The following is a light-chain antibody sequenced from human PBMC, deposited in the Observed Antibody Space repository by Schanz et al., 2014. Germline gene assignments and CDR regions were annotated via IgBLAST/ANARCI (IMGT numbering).Light chain of an antibody. CDR3: SSYTSSSPYV. CDR1: NSDVGGYNY. Sequence: QSVLTQPPSASGSPGQSVTISCTGTNSDVGGYNYVSWYQHHPGKAPKLMIYDVSNRPSGVSNRFSGSKSGNTASLTISGLQAEDEADYYCSSYTSSSPYVFGTGTKLTVL. V-gene: IGLV2-14*03. CDR2: DVS. J-gene: IGLJ1*01.